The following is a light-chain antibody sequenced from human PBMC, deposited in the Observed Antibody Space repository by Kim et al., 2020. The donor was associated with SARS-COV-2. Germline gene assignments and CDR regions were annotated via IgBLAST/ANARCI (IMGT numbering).Light chain of an antibody. CDR1: QDIANS. V-gene: IGKV1-27*01. CDR2: AAS. CDR3: QKYNSAPWT. J-gene: IGKJ1*01. Sequence: ASVGDRVTITCRASQDIANSLAWYQQKPGKVPHLLIYAASTLQSGVPSRFSGSGSGTEFTLTIGSLQTEDVATYYCQKYNSAPWTFGPGTKVDIK.